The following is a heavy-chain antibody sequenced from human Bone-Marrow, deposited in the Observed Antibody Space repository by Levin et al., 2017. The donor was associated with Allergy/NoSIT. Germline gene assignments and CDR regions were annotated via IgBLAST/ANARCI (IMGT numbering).Heavy chain of an antibody. CDR2: IYYSGST. CDR1: GDSISGYY. V-gene: IGHV4-59*01. J-gene: IGHJ6*02. Sequence: LSQTLSLTCTVSGDSISGYYWSWIRQPPGKGLEWIGHIYYSGSTNYNPSLKSRVTLSVDTSRNQFSLKLSSVTAGDTAVYYCARDKIIMLRGDTYYYGMDVWGQGTTVTVSS. D-gene: IGHD3-10*01. CDR3: ARDKIIMLRGDTYYYGMDV.